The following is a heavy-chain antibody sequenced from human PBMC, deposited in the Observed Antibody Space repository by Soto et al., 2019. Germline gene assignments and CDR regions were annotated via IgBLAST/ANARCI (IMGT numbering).Heavy chain of an antibody. J-gene: IGHJ6*02. D-gene: IGHD3-3*01. CDR3: AIDWGLRFLEWLWDPYCMDV. CDR1: GFTFSSYA. CDR2: ISYDGSNK. Sequence: QVQLVESGGGVVQPGRSLRLSCAASGFTFSSYAMHWVRQAPGKGLEWVAVISYDGSNKYYADSVKGRFTISRDNSKNSLYLQMNSLRAEDTAVYYCAIDWGLRFLEWLWDPYCMDVWCQGTTVTVSS. V-gene: IGHV3-30-3*01.